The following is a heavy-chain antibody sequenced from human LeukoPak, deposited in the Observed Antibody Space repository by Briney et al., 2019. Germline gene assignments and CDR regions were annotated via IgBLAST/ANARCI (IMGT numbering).Heavy chain of an antibody. Sequence: KPSETLSLTCTVSGGSISPYYWNWIRQPAGKGLEWIGRMYSSGSTNCNPSLKSRVTMSVDTSNNQLSLKLSSVTAADTAVYYCAREITSGYYFLDYWGQGTLVTVSS. CDR2: MYSSGST. CDR3: AREITSGYYFLDY. D-gene: IGHD2/OR15-2a*01. V-gene: IGHV4-4*07. CDR1: GGSISPYY. J-gene: IGHJ4*02.